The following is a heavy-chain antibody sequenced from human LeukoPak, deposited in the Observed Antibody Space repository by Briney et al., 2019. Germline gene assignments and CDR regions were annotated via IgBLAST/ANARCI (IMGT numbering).Heavy chain of an antibody. V-gene: IGHV3-7*01. CDR2: IKTDGSEK. CDR1: GFTFSSYW. CDR3: ARGYGY. D-gene: IGHD4-17*01. Sequence: PGGSLRLSCVASGFTFSSYWMTWVRQAPGKGLEWVANIKTDGSEKYYVDSVKGRFTISRDNAKNSLYLQMNSLRAEDTAVYYCARGYGYWGQGTLVTVSS. J-gene: IGHJ4*02.